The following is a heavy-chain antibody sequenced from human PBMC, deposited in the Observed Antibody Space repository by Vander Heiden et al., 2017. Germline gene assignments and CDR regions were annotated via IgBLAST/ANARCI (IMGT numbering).Heavy chain of an antibody. J-gene: IGHJ5*02. CDR3: ARGVGYDNNWSNWLDP. Sequence: QVQLVQSGTEVMKPGASVKVSCKASGYTLSDNYIYWVRQDPGQGLEWMGWLNPITGGASSAPKFKGRITMTRDTSSNTAYLEMTGLTSDDTAVYFCARGVGYDNNWSNWLDPWGQGTLVIVSS. CDR1: GYTLSDNY. D-gene: IGHD1-1*01. CDR2: LNPITGGA. V-gene: IGHV1-2*02.